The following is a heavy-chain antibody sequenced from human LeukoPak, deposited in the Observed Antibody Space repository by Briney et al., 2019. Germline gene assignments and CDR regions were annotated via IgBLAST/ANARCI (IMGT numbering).Heavy chain of an antibody. Sequence: GGSLRLSCAASGFTFSSYGMHWVRQAPGKGLEWVAFIRYDGSNKYYADSEKGQFTISRDNSKNTLYLQMNSLRAEDTAVYYCARHLGGNYFDRPFDYWGQGTLVTVSS. CDR1: GFTFSSYG. CDR2: IRYDGSNK. V-gene: IGHV3-30*02. J-gene: IGHJ4*02. CDR3: ARHLGGNYFDRPFDY. D-gene: IGHD3-22*01.